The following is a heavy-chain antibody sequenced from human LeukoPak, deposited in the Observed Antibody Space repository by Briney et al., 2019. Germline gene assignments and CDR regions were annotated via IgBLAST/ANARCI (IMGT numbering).Heavy chain of an antibody. CDR1: GFTFSTYW. CDR2: IKQDGNEK. D-gene: IGHD3-3*01. Sequence: GGSLRLSCAASGFTFSTYWMSWVRQAPGKGLEWVANIKQDGNEKYYVDSVKGRFTISRGNAKNSLYLQMNSLRAEDTAVYYCARGPSYYTNFDYWGQGTLVTVSS. V-gene: IGHV3-7*01. J-gene: IGHJ4*02. CDR3: ARGPSYYTNFDY.